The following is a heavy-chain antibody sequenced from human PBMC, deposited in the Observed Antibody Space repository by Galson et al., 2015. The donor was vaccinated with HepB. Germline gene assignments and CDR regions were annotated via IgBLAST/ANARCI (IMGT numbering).Heavy chain of an antibody. CDR3: ARDLYSGYEFDY. V-gene: IGHV3-33*08. CDR1: GFTFSSYG. J-gene: IGHJ4*02. Sequence: SLRLSCAASGFTFSSYGMHWVRQAPGKGLEWVAVIWYDGSNKYYAGSVKGRFTISRDNSKNTLYLQMNSLRAEDTAVYYCARDLYSGYEFDYWGQGTLVTVSS. CDR2: IWYDGSNK. D-gene: IGHD5-12*01.